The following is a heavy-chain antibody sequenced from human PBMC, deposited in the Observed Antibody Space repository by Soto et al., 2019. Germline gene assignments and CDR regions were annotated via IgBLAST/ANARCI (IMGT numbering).Heavy chain of an antibody. CDR2: ISDSGDRT. J-gene: IGHJ3*01. V-gene: IGHV3-23*01. Sequence: EVQLMESGGWLVQPGGSLRLSCASSGFTLSMSAVNWVRQAPGKGLEWVSYISDSGDRTYYADSVKGRFTISRDRSKDTGSLQMDSLRTEDTVVYYCAKDRGIIVKAGDAFDVWGQGTKVTVSS. CDR3: AKDRGIIVKAGDAFDV. D-gene: IGHD3-16*02. CDR1: GFTLSMSA.